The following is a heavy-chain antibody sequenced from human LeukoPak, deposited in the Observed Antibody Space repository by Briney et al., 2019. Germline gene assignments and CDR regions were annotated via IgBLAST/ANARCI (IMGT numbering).Heavy chain of an antibody. J-gene: IGHJ4*02. D-gene: IGHD5-12*01. CDR1: GYTFTGYY. V-gene: IGHV1-2*02. CDR3: ATFSGYLGVY. CDR2: ISPNSGGT. Sequence: ASVKVSCKASGYTFTGYYMHWVRQAPGQGVECMEWISPNSGGTNYAQKSQGRVTMTRDTSISTAYMEMSSLTSDDTAMYYCATFSGYLGVYWGQGTLVTVSS.